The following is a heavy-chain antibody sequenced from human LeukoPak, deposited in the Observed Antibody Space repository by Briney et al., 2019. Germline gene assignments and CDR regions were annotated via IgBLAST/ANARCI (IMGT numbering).Heavy chain of an antibody. CDR1: GFTFSNYA. V-gene: IGHV3-23*01. Sequence: PGGSLRLSCAASGFTFSNYAMSWVRQAPGKGLEWVSAISGGGSSTYYADSVKGRFIISRDNSKNTLYLQMNSLGAEDTAVYHCAKDRGYSSGWYDYWGQGTLVTVSS. CDR3: AKDRGYSSGWYDY. CDR2: ISGGGSST. J-gene: IGHJ4*02. D-gene: IGHD6-19*01.